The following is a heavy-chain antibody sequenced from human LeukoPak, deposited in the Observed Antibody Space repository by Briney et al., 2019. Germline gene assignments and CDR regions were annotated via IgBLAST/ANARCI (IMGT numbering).Heavy chain of an antibody. CDR2: IWYDGSNK. CDR3: ARGLGYSYGYGIDY. J-gene: IGHJ4*02. D-gene: IGHD5-18*01. Sequence: GGSLRLSCAASGFIFSNYGMHWVRQAPGKGPEWVAIIWYDGSNKYYAESVEGRFTISRDNSKNTLYLQMNSLRAEDTAVYSCARGLGYSYGYGIDYWGQGTLVTVSS. CDR1: GFIFSNYG. V-gene: IGHV3-33*01.